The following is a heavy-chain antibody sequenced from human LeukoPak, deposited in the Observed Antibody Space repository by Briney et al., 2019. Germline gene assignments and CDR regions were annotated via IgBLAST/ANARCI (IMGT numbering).Heavy chain of an antibody. CDR3: ATGELGATTLKIDP. J-gene: IGHJ5*02. CDR1: GYTFTSHA. V-gene: IGHV1-3*03. CDR2: IDAGNGNT. Sequence: GASVKVSCKASGYTFTSHAMHWVRQAPGQRLEWMGWIDAGNGNTKYSQEFQGRVIMTEDTSTDTAYMELTSLRSEDSAVYYCATGELGATTLKIDPWGQGTLVTVSS. D-gene: IGHD1-26*01.